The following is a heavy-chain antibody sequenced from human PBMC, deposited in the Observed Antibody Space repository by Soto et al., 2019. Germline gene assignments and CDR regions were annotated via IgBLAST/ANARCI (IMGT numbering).Heavy chain of an antibody. CDR1: GYTFTGYY. CDR2: INPNSGGT. Sequence: GASVKVSCTASGYTFTGYYMHWVRQAPGQGLEWMGWINPNSGGTNYAQNFQGWVTMTRGSSISTAYMELSRLRSDDTAVYYCARTHCSSTRCYVGSWDYWGQGTLVTVSS. V-gene: IGHV1-2*04. CDR3: ARTHCSSTRCYVGSWDY. J-gene: IGHJ4*02. D-gene: IGHD2-2*01.